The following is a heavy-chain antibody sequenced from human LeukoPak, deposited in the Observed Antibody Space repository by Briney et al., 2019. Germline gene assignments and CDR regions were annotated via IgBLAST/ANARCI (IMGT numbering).Heavy chain of an antibody. CDR1: GGSFSGYY. CDR2: INHSGST. V-gene: IGHV4-34*01. J-gene: IGHJ5*02. CDR3: ARRGLTYYYGSGSRGWFDP. D-gene: IGHD3-10*01. Sequence: PSETLSLTCAVYGGSFSGYYWSWTRQPPGKGLEWIGEINHSGSTNYNPSLKSRVTISVDTSKNQFSLKLSSVTAADTAVYYCARRGLTYYYGSGSRGWFDPWGQGTLVTVSS.